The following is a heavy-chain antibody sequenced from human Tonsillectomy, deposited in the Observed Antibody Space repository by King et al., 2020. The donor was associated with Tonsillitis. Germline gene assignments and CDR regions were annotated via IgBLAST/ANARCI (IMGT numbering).Heavy chain of an antibody. CDR2: IRFDGSKQ. J-gene: IGHJ3*02. CDR1: GFIFSDYS. Sequence: VQLVESGGGVVQPGGSLRLSCAAAGFIFSDYSMHCVRQAPGKGLEWVAFIRFDGSKQMYADSVKGRFTISRDNSKNTLYVQMSSLSADDTAIYYCAKALSDYHDISGYYYAFDIWGQGTAVTVSS. V-gene: IGHV3-30*02. D-gene: IGHD3-22*01. CDR3: AKALSDYHDISGYYYAFDI.